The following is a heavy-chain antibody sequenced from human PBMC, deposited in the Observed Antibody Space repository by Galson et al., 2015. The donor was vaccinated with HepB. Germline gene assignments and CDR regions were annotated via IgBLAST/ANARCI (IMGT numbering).Heavy chain of an antibody. V-gene: IGHV3-48*02. J-gene: IGHJ6*02. CDR1: GFTFSSYS. CDR3: ARVSDSSSWLSYYYYGMDV. D-gene: IGHD6-13*01. CDR2: ISSSSSTI. Sequence: SLRLSCAASGFTFSSYSMNWVRQAPGKGLEWVSYISSSSSTIYYADSVKGRLTISRDNAKNSLYLQMNSLRDEDTAVYYCARVSDSSSWLSYYYYGMDVWGQGTTVTVSS.